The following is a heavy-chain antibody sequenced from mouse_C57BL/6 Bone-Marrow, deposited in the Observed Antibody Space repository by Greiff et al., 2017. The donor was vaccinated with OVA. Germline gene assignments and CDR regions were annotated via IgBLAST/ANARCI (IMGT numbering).Heavy chain of an antibody. CDR2: ISYDGSN. Sequence: EVQLQQSGPGLVKPSQSLSLTCSVTGYSITSGYYWNWIRQFPGNKLEWMGYISYDGSNNYNPSLKNRISLTRDTSKNQFFLKLNSVTTEDTATYYCARDSNFDAMDYGGQGTSVTVSS. V-gene: IGHV3-6*01. CDR3: ARDSNFDAMDY. CDR1: GYSITSGYY. J-gene: IGHJ4*01. D-gene: IGHD2-5*01.